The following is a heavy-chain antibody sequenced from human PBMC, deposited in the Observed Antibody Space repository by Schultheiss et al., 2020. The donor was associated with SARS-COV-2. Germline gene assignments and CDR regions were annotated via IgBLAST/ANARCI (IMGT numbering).Heavy chain of an antibody. Sequence: LSCTVSGGSISSGSYYWSWIRQPAGKGLEWIGRIYTSGSTNYNPSLKSRVTISVDTSKNQFSLKLSSVTAADTAVYYCARGLGYYGSTTKGDYWAQGTLVTVSS. J-gene: IGHJ4*02. V-gene: IGHV4-61*02. CDR3: ARGLGYYGSTTKGDY. CDR1: GGSISSGSYY. CDR2: IYTSGST. D-gene: IGHD3-10*01.